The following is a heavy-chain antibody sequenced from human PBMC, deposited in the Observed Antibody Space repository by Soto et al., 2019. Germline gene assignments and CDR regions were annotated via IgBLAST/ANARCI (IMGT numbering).Heavy chain of an antibody. CDR2: INHSGST. J-gene: IGHJ4*02. D-gene: IGHD6-13*01. Sequence: QVQLQQWGAGLLKPSETLSLTCAVYGGSFSGYYWSWIRQPPGKGLEWIGEINHSGSTNYNPSLKSRVTISVDTSNNQFSLKLSSVTAADTAVYYCARSSRLDYWGQGTLVTVSS. CDR1: GGSFSGYY. CDR3: ARSSRLDY. V-gene: IGHV4-34*01.